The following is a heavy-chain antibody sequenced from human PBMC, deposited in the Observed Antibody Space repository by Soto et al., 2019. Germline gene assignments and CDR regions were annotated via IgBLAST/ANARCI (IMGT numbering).Heavy chain of an antibody. Sequence: ASVKVSCKASGGTFGSYAISWVRQAPGQGLEWMGGIIPIPGTANYAQKFQGRVTIAADESTSTAYMELSSLRSEDTAVYYCARSQGSSTSLEIYYYYYYGMDFWGQGTTVTVSS. J-gene: IGHJ6*02. CDR2: IIPIPGTA. V-gene: IGHV1-69*13. D-gene: IGHD2-2*01. CDR3: ARSQGSSTSLEIYYYYYYGMDF. CDR1: GGTFGSYA.